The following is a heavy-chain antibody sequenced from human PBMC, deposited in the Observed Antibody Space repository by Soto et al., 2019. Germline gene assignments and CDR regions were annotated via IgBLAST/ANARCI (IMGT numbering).Heavy chain of an antibody. CDR2: IYYSGST. J-gene: IGHJ3*02. V-gene: IGHV4-59*01. CDR3: ARGRQQLVNYDAFDI. D-gene: IGHD6-13*01. Sequence: SETLSLTCTVSGGSISSYYWSWIRQPPGKGLEWIGYIYYSGSTNYNPSLKSRVTISVDTSKNQFSLKLSSVTAADTAVYYCARGRQQLVNYDAFDIWGQGTMVTVSS. CDR1: GGSISSYY.